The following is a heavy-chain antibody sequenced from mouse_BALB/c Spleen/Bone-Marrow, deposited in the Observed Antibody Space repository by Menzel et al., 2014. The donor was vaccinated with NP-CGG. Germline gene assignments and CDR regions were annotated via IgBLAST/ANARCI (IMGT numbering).Heavy chain of an antibody. CDR1: GYTFTDYA. CDR2: ISTYYGDA. CDR3: ARDAMDY. Sequence: VQLQESGAELVRPGVSVKISCKGSGYTFTDYAMHWVKQSHAKSLEWIGVISTYYGDASYNQKFKGKATMTVDKSSSTAYMELARLTSEDSAIYYCARDAMDYWGQGTSVTVSS. J-gene: IGHJ4*01. V-gene: IGHV1S137*01.